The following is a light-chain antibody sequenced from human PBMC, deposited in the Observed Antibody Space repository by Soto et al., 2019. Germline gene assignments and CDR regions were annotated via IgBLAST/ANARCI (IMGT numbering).Light chain of an antibody. V-gene: IGKV3-11*01. CDR1: QNISSH. J-gene: IGKJ5*01. Sequence: EIVLTQSPATLSLSPGDRATLSCRARQNISSHLAWYQQNPGQAPRLLIYETSNRATGIPARFSGSGSWTDFTLPISSLAPEDFAVYYCQQRSNWPPAITFGQGTRVEI. CDR3: QQRSNWPPAIT. CDR2: ETS.